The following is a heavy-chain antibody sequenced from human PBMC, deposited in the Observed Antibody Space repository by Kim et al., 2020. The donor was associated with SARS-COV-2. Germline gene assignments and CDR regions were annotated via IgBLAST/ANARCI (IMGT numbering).Heavy chain of an antibody. V-gene: IGHV3-23*01. J-gene: IGHJ4*02. CDR2: VTADGHYT. CDR1: GFTFSSYA. D-gene: IGHD4-17*01. Sequence: GGSLRLSCAASGFTFSSYAMSWFRQAPGKGLEWVSAVTADGHYTYYAHFLMGRFTISRDNSRNTLYLQMNTLRAEDTALYYCAEETHGDYEAFDCWGQGTLVSVPA. CDR3: AEETHGDYEAFDC.